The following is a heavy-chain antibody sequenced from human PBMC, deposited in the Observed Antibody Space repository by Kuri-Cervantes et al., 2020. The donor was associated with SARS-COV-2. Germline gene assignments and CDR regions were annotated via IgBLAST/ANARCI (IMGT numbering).Heavy chain of an antibody. V-gene: IGHV3-74*01. CDR3: AKDIAVAGHFDY. J-gene: IGHJ4*02. CDR2: LTNDGSDA. CDR1: GFTFSSYW. D-gene: IGHD6-19*01. Sequence: GESLKISCVASGFTFSSYWMHWVRQAPGKGLVWVSRLTNDGSDAIFADSVKGRFTISRDNSKNTLYLQMNSLRAEGTAVYYCAKDIAVAGHFDYWGQGTLVTVSS.